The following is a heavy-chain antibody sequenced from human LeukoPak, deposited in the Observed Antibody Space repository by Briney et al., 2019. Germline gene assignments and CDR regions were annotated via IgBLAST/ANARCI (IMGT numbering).Heavy chain of an antibody. CDR2: MFYNGAT. CDR1: GGSISGYY. CDR3: AREARFALPVVGSGDY. Sequence: SETLSLTCAVYGGSISGYYWDWMRQPPGKGLEWIGTMFYNGATKSNPSLSSRVTMSIDTSKNQFSLKLRSVTAADTAVYYCAREARFALPVVGSGDYWGQGTLVTVS. D-gene: IGHD6-19*01. J-gene: IGHJ4*02. V-gene: IGHV4-34*11.